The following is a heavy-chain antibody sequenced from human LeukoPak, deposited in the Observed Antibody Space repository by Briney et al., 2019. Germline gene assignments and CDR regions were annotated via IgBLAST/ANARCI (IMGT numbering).Heavy chain of an antibody. Sequence: GRFTISRDNSKNTLYLQMNSLRAEDTAVYYCAKDQILTGYYVNWFDPWGQGTLVTVSS. D-gene: IGHD3-9*01. CDR3: AKDQILTGYYVNWFDP. V-gene: IGHV3-30*02. J-gene: IGHJ5*02.